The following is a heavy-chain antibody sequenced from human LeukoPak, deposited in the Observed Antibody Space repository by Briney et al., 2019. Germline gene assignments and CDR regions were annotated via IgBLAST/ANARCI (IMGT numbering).Heavy chain of an antibody. Sequence: SQTLSLTCTVSGGSISSGGYYWSWIRQPPGKGLEWIGYIYHSGSTYYNPSLKSRVTISVDRSKNQFSLKLSSVTAADTAVYYCARGRDNWNPGDFDYWGQGTLVTVSS. CDR1: GGSISSGGYY. CDR2: IYHSGST. J-gene: IGHJ4*02. V-gene: IGHV4-30-2*01. CDR3: ARGRDNWNPGDFDY. D-gene: IGHD1-1*01.